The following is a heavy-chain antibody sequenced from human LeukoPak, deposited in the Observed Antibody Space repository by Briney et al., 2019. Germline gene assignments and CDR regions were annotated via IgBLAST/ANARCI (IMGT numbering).Heavy chain of an antibody. D-gene: IGHD3-22*01. CDR3: ARGSSGYYYKADY. CDR1: GGSFSGYY. J-gene: IGHJ4*02. Sequence: PSETLSLTCAVYGGSFSGYYWSWIRQPPGKGLEWIGEINHSGSTYYNPSLKSRVAISVDTSKNQFSLKLSSVTAADTAVYYCARGSSGYYYKADYWGQGTLVTVSS. CDR2: INHSGST. V-gene: IGHV4-34*01.